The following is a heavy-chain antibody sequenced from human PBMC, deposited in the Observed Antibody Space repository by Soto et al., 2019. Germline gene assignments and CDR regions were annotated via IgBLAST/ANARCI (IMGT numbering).Heavy chain of an antibody. Sequence: PGGSLRLSCAASGFTFSSYAMSWVRQAPGKGLEWVSAISGSGGSTYYADSVKGRFTISRDNSKNTLYLQMNSLRAEDTAVYYCAKDQGSSWSETPDYWGQGTLVTVSS. D-gene: IGHD6-13*01. V-gene: IGHV3-23*01. CDR3: AKDQGSSWSETPDY. CDR2: ISGSGGST. CDR1: GFTFSSYA. J-gene: IGHJ4*02.